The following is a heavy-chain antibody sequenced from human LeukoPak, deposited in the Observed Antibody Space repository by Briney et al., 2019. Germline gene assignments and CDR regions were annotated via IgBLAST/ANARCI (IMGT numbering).Heavy chain of an antibody. CDR3: ARGGGYASPIGY. CDR1: GGSISTYY. D-gene: IGHD5-12*01. Sequence: PSETLSLTCTLSGGSISTYYWSWIRQPPGKGLEWIGYIYHGGSTNYNLSLKSRVTISVDTSKNQFSLKLSSVTAADTAVYYCARGGGYASPIGYWGQGALVTVSS. V-gene: IGHV4-59*01. CDR2: IYHGGST. J-gene: IGHJ4*02.